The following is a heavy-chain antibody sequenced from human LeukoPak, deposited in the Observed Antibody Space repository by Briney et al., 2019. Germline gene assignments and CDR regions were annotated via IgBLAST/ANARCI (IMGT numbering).Heavy chain of an antibody. V-gene: IGHV4-4*07. J-gene: IGHJ4*02. D-gene: IGHD3-22*01. CDR2: IYTSGST. CDR3: ARDQYYYDSSGYGGLYYFDY. Sequence: SETLSPTCTVSGGSISSYYWSWIRQPAGKGLEWIGRIYTSGSTNYNPSLKSRVTMSVDTSKNQFSLKLSSVTAADTAVYYCARDQYYYDSSGYGGLYYFDYWGQGTLVTVSS. CDR1: GGSISSYY.